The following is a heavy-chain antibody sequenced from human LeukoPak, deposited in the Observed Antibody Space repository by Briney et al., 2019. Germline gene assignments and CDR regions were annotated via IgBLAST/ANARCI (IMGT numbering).Heavy chain of an antibody. Sequence: PSETLSLTCTVSGGSISSSSYYWGWIRQPPGKGLEWIGSIYYSGSTYYNPSLKSRVTISVDTSKNQFSLKLSSVTAADTAVYYCARGEQQSMDAFDIWGQGTMVTVSS. CDR1: GGSISSSSYY. J-gene: IGHJ3*02. V-gene: IGHV4-39*07. D-gene: IGHD6-13*01. CDR3: ARGEQQSMDAFDI. CDR2: IYYSGST.